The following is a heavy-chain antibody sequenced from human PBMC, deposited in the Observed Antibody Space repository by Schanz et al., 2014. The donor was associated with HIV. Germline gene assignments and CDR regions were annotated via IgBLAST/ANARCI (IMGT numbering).Heavy chain of an antibody. CDR1: GFSFDTFG. CDR2: TSYDGTKK. J-gene: IGHJ5*02. Sequence: QVQLVESGGGVVQPGRSLRLSCAGSGFSFDTFGIHWVRQAPGKGLEWVAVTSYDGTKKHYADSVKGRFTISRDNSKNSLSLLIKSLRAEDAAVYYCARDYHWNWFDPWGQGTLVTVSP. CDR3: ARDYHWNWFDP. V-gene: IGHV3-30*03. D-gene: IGHD1-20*01.